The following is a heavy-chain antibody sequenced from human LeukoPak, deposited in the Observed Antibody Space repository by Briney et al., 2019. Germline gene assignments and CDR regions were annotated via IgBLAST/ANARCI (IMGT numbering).Heavy chain of an antibody. CDR3: ARPGITIFGVEKPAVLDI. CDR2: INHSGST. Sequence: SETLSLTCAVYGGSFSGYYWSWIRQPPGKGLEWIGEINHSGSTNYNPSLKSRVTISVDTSKNQFSLKLSSVTAADTAVYYSARPGITIFGVEKPAVLDIWGQGTMVTVSS. J-gene: IGHJ3*02. CDR1: GGSFSGYY. D-gene: IGHD3-3*01. V-gene: IGHV4-34*01.